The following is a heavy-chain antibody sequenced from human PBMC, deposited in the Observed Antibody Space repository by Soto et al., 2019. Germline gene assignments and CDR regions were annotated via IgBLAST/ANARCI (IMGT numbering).Heavy chain of an antibody. CDR3: AGQPTAGSFYDLGSYYYYYGMDV. CDR2: IYYSGST. CDR1: GASISSYNY. D-gene: IGHD3-16*01. V-gene: IGHV4-39*01. J-gene: IGHJ6*02. Sequence: SETLSLTCNVSGASISSYNYWGWIRQPPGKGLEWIGSIYYSGSTYYNPSLKSRVTISVDTSKNQFSLNLSSVTAADSAVYYCAGQPTAGSFYDLGSYYYYYGMDVWGQGTTVTVSS.